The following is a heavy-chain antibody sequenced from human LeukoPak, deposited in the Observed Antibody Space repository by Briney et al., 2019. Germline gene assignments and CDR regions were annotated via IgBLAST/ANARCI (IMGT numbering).Heavy chain of an antibody. V-gene: IGHV3-33*01. J-gene: IGHJ4*02. Sequence: PGRSLRLSCAASGFTFSSYGMHWVRQAPGKGLEWVAVIWYDGSNKYYADSVKGRFTISRDNSKNTLYLQMNSLRAEDTAAYYCARGGVYYDSSGSPFDYWGQGTLVTVSS. D-gene: IGHD3-22*01. CDR3: ARGGVYYDSSGSPFDY. CDR2: IWYDGSNK. CDR1: GFTFSSYG.